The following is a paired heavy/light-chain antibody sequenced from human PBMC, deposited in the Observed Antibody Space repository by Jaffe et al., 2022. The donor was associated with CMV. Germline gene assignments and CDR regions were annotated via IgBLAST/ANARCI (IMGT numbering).Heavy chain of an antibody. V-gene: IGHV3-48*02. CDR2: ISSSSGTI. CDR1: GFTFSNYG. CDR3: ARGDWGGDY. Sequence: EVRLVESGGGLAQPGGSLRLSCAASGFTFSNYGMNWARQAPGKGLEWISYISSSSGTIYFADSVKGRFTISRDNAKNSLYLQMNNLSDEDTAMYYCARGDWGGDYWGQGTLVTVSS. D-gene: IGHD7-27*01. J-gene: IGHJ4*02.
Light chain of an antibody. CDR1: QGIRND. V-gene: IGKV1-17*01. Sequence: DIQMTQSPSSLSASVGDRVTITCRASQGIRNDLDWYQQKPGKAPKRLIYTASSLQSGVPSRFSGSGSGTEFTLTISSLQPEDFATYYCLQRNSYPRTFGQGTKVEIK. CDR3: LQRNSYPRT. CDR2: TAS. J-gene: IGKJ1*01.